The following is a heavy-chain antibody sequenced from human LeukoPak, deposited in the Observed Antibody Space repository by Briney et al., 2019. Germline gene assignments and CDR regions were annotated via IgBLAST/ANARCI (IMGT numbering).Heavy chain of an antibody. V-gene: IGHV3-23*01. CDR3: AKDRGRTWVQVAN. D-gene: IGHD2-15*01. J-gene: IGHJ4*02. CDR1: GFSCSSDA. Sequence: GRCRRVSGLGTGFSCSSDAMGWVRQAPGKGLEWVSGISGSGGSTYYADSVKGRFTISRDNSKNTLYLQMNSLRVEDTAVYYCAKDRGRTWVQVANWGQGTLVTVSS. CDR2: ISGSGGST.